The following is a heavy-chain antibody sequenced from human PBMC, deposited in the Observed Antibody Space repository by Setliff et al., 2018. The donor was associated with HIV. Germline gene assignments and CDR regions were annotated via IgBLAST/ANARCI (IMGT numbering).Heavy chain of an antibody. CDR2: ISTSGST. Sequence: SETLSLTCTVSGASFTTHYWSLIRQPPGKGLEWIGCISTSGSTNYNPSLNSRVTLSIAMSTSQSSLKMSSVTAADTAASYCTGLAGGYAAYWGQGTLVTSPQ. V-gene: IGHV4-4*09. CDR3: TGLAGGYAAY. CDR1: GASFTTHY. J-gene: IGHJ4*02. D-gene: IGHD5-12*01.